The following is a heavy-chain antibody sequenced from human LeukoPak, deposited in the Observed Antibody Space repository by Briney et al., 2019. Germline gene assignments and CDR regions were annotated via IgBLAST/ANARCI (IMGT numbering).Heavy chain of an antibody. V-gene: IGHV1-46*01. CDR3: ARDWARRDYYDSSGSPSDY. Sequence: AASVEVSCKASGYTFTSYYMHWVRQAPGQGLEWMGIINPSGGSTSYAQKFQGRVTMTRDTSTSTVYMELSSLRSEDTAVYYCARDWARRDYYDSSGSPSDYWGQGTLVTVSS. J-gene: IGHJ4*02. D-gene: IGHD3-22*01. CDR2: INPSGGST. CDR1: GYTFTSYY.